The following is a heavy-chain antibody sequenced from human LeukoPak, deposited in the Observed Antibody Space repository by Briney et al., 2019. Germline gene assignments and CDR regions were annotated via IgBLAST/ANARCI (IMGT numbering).Heavy chain of an antibody. V-gene: IGHV3-21*01. Sequence: PGGSLRLSCAGSGFTFSSSAMNWARQVPGKGLEWVSSIDYDSSHIYYAASVRGRFSISRDNARDSVYLQMDSLRADDTAVYYCARDPERYLRMGHYDYWGQGTLVIVSS. CDR3: ARDPERYLRMGHYDY. D-gene: IGHD3-16*01. J-gene: IGHJ4*02. CDR1: GFTFSSSA. CDR2: IDYDSSHI.